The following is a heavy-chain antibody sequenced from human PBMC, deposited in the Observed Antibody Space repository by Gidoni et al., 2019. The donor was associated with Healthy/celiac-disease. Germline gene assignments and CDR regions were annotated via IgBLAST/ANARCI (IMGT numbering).Heavy chain of an antibody. CDR3: ARHSEYYYDSSGYYDPWYFDY. J-gene: IGHJ4*02. Sequence: QVQLQQWGAGLLKPSETLSLTCAVYGGSFRGYYWSWIRQPPGKGLEWIGEINHSGSTNSNPSLKSRVTISVDTSKNQFSLKLSSVTAADTAVYYCARHSEYYYDSSGYYDPWYFDYWGQGTLVTVSS. CDR1: GGSFRGYY. V-gene: IGHV4-34*01. D-gene: IGHD3-22*01. CDR2: INHSGST.